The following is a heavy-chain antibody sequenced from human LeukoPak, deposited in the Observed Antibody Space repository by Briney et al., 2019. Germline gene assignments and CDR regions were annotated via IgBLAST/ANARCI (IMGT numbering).Heavy chain of an antibody. CDR3: AREEAFYGSGNYAED. J-gene: IGHJ4*02. CDR1: GHGFSNYG. D-gene: IGHD3-10*01. CDR2: ISAYYGNT. V-gene: IGHV1-18*01. Sequence: ASVKVSCKASGHGFSNYGFSWVRQAPGQGLEWMGWISAYYGNTKYAQKFQGRVTMTTDTSTSTAYMELKNLRSDDTAFYYCAREEAFYGSGNYAEDWGQGTLVTVSS.